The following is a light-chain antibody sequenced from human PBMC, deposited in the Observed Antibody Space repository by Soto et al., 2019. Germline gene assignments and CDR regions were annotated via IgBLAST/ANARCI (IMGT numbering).Light chain of an antibody. CDR1: QSVGSNF. V-gene: IGKV3-20*01. Sequence: IVLTQSPDTLSLSPGEGATLSCRASQSVGSNFLAWYQQKPGQAPRLLIYGASKRASGIPDRFSGSGSGTDFTLTISRLEPEDFAVFYCQQYGTSRGTFGKGTKLEIK. J-gene: IGKJ2*01. CDR3: QQYGTSRGT. CDR2: GAS.